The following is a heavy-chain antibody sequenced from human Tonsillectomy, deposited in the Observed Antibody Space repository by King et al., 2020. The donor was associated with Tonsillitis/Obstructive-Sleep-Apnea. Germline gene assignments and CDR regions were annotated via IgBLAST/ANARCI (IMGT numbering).Heavy chain of an antibody. CDR2: IDVSGDST. Sequence: VQLVESGGGLVQPGGSLRLSCAASGFAFTNYAMSWVRQAPGRGLEWVSTIDVSGDSTYYADSVKGRFTISRDNSKNTLYLQMNSLRVEDTAIYYCAKGRRCPGDPWGQGTLVTVSS. CDR1: GFAFTNYA. CDR3: AKGRRCPGDP. J-gene: IGHJ5*02. D-gene: IGHD3-10*01. V-gene: IGHV3-23*04.